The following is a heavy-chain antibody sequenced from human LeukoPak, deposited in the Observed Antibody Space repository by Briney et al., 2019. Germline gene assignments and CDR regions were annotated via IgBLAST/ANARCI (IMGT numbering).Heavy chain of an antibody. Sequence: GGSLRLSCVGSGFRFSNYVMNWVRQAPGKGLGWVSGVSGGGSRTYYADSVKGRFTISRDNSKNTVYLQMKSLRAEDTAIYFCAKYTTPYYFDYWGQGILVTVSP. D-gene: IGHD1-1*01. V-gene: IGHV3-23*01. CDR3: AKYTTPYYFDY. J-gene: IGHJ4*02. CDR1: GFRFSNYV. CDR2: VSGGGSRT.